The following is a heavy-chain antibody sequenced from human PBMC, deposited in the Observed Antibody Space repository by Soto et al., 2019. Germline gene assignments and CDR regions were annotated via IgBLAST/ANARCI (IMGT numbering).Heavy chain of an antibody. D-gene: IGHD3-10*01. CDR1: GYTFTLHG. CDR2: FSTYSGNT. Sequence: QVQLVQSGAEVKKPGASVKVSCKASGYTFTLHGITWVRQAPGQGLEWMGWFSTYSGNTNYAQKLQGRVTMTADTSTSTAYMELRCISSDDTAVYYCARLSDYGSGINWFDPWGQGTLVTVSS. J-gene: IGHJ5*02. CDR3: ARLSDYGSGINWFDP. V-gene: IGHV1-18*01.